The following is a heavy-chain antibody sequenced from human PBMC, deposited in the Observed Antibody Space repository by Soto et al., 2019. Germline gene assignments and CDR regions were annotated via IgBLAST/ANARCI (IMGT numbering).Heavy chain of an antibody. Sequence: QVQLVQSGAEVTKPGSSVKVSCKASGGTFSSYAISWVRQAPGRGLEWMGGISPIFGTANYAQKFQGRVTISADKSTSTAYMELSSLRSEDTAVYYCAITIESPGWFDPWGQGTLVTVSS. CDR3: AITIESPGWFDP. V-gene: IGHV1-69*06. D-gene: IGHD4-4*01. CDR2: ISPIFGTA. CDR1: GGTFSSYA. J-gene: IGHJ5*02.